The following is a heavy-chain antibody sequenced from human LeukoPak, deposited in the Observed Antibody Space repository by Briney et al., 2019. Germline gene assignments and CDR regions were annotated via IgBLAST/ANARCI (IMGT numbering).Heavy chain of an antibody. D-gene: IGHD6-19*01. J-gene: IGHJ4*02. V-gene: IGHV1-18*01. CDR1: GYTFTSYG. Sequence: EASVKVSCKASGYTFTSYGISWVRQAPGQGLEWMGWISAYNGNTNYAQKLQGRVTMTTDTSTSTAYMELRSLRSDDTAVYYCARLALGPSSGWSRDYWGQGTLVTVSS. CDR2: ISAYNGNT. CDR3: ARLALGPSSGWSRDY.